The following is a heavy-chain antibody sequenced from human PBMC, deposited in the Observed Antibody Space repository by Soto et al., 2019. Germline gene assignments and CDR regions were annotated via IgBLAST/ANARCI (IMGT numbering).Heavy chain of an antibody. CDR3: ARARQRTPGDRGPYFDY. V-gene: IGHV1-18*01. Sequence: GASVKVSCKASGYTFTSYGISWVRQAPGQGLEWMGWISAYNGNTNYAQKLQGRVTMTTDTSTSTAYMELRSLRSDDTAVYYCARARQRTPGDRGPYFDYWGQGTLVTVSS. J-gene: IGHJ4*02. CDR1: GYTFTSYG. D-gene: IGHD3-16*01. CDR2: ISAYNGNT.